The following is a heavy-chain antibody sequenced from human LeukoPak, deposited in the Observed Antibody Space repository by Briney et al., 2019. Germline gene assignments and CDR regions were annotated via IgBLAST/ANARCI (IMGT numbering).Heavy chain of an antibody. CDR1: GGSISSYY. J-gene: IGHJ6*03. D-gene: IGHD2-2*01. V-gene: IGHV4-59*01. Sequence: PSETLSLTCTVSGGSISSYYWSWIRQPPGKGLEWIGYIYYSGSTNYNPSLKSRVTISVDTSKNQFSLKLSSVTAADTAVYYCARGDEDIVVVPAARNYYYYYMDVWGKGTTVTVSS. CDR3: ARGDEDIVVVPAARNYYYYYMDV. CDR2: IYYSGST.